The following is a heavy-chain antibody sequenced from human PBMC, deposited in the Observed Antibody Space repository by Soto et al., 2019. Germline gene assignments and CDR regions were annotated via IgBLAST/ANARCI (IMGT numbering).Heavy chain of an antibody. CDR2: INHSGST. CDR3: ARASMYSSSSPHFDY. J-gene: IGHJ4*02. V-gene: IGHV4-34*01. Sequence: SETLSLTCAVYGGSFSGYYWSWIRQPPGKGLEWIGEINHSGSTNYNPSLKSRVTISVDTSKNQFSLKLSSVTAADTAVYYCARASMYSSSSPHFDYWGQGTLVTVSS. CDR1: GGSFSGYY. D-gene: IGHD6-6*01.